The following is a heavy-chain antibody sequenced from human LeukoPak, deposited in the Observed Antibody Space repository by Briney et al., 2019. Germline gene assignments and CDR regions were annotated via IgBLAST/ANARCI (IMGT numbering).Heavy chain of an antibody. D-gene: IGHD1-1*01. CDR2: ISDSGTST. V-gene: IGHV3-23*01. CDR3: AKSETGSIPYFNY. Sequence: GGSLRLSCAASGFTFSSYAMSWVRQAPGKGLEWVSAISDSGTSTYYADSVKGRFTISRDNSKNTLYLQMNSLRAEDAVVYYCAKSETGSIPYFNYWGQGTLVTVSS. CDR1: GFTFSSYA. J-gene: IGHJ4*02.